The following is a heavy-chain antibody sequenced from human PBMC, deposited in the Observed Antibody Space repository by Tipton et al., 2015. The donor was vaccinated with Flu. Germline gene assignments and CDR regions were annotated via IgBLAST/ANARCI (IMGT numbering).Heavy chain of an antibody. CDR2: IWYDGSQK. V-gene: IGHV3-33*08. J-gene: IGHJ4*02. CDR1: GFTFSNYG. Sequence: RSLRLSCAASGFTFSNYGLHWVRQAPGKGLQWVALIWYDGSQKYYADSVKGRFTISRDDSKNTLYLQMNSLRADDTAVYYCARSDCNSNSCLPPNSWGQGALVTVSS. D-gene: IGHD2-2*01. CDR3: ARSDCNSNSCLPPNS.